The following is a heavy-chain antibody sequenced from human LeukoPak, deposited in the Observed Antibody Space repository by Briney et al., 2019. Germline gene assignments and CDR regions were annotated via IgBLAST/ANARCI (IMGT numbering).Heavy chain of an antibody. CDR3: AKDSRYYYDSSGYHDY. Sequence: GGSLRLSCAASGFTFDDYAMHWVRQAPGKGLEWVSGISWNSGSIGYADSVKGRFTISRDNAKNSLYLQMNSLRAEDTALYYCAKDSRYYYDSSGYHDYWGQGTLVTVSS. CDR1: GFTFDDYA. D-gene: IGHD3-22*01. CDR2: ISWNSGSI. V-gene: IGHV3-9*01. J-gene: IGHJ4*02.